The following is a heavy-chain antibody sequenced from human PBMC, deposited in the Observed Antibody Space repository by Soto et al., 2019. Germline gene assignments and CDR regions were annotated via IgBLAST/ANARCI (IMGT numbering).Heavy chain of an antibody. CDR2: ISYDGSNK. V-gene: IGHV3-30-3*01. CDR1: GFTFSSYA. D-gene: IGHD6-19*01. CDR3: ARDRWSSGWYIDY. Sequence: VQLVESGGGVVQPGRSLRLSCAASGFTFSSYAMHWVREAPGKGLEWVAVISYDGSNKYYADSVKGRFTISRDNSKNTLYLQMNSLRAEDTAVYYCARDRWSSGWYIDYWGQGTLVTVSS. J-gene: IGHJ4*02.